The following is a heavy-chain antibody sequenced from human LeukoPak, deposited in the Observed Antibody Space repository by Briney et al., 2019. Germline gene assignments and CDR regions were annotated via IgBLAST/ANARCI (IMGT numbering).Heavy chain of an antibody. V-gene: IGHV4-39*07. CDR2: INHSGST. D-gene: IGHD3-16*02. Sequence: SETLSLTCTVSSGSISTSNYYWGWVRQPPGKGLEWIGEINHSGSTNYNPSLKSRVTISVDTSKNQFSLKLSSVTAADTAVYYCARACQPLGGLSFPDYWGQGTLVTVSS. CDR1: SGSISTSNYY. CDR3: ARACQPLGGLSFPDY. J-gene: IGHJ4*02.